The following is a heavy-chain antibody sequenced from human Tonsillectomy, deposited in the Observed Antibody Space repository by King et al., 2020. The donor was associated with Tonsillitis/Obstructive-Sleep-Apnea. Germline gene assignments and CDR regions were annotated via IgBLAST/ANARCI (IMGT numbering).Heavy chain of an antibody. Sequence: QVQLVESGGGVVQPGRSLRLSCAASGFTFSSYVMHWVRQAPGKGLEWVALITYDESNKHYADSVKGRLTMSRDNSKNTLYLQMNSLRAEDTAFYYCARDLTTTPYYMDVWGKGTTVTVSS. V-gene: IGHV3-30*04. D-gene: IGHD1-14*01. J-gene: IGHJ6*03. CDR1: GFTFSSYV. CDR2: ITYDESNK. CDR3: ARDLTTTPYYMDV.